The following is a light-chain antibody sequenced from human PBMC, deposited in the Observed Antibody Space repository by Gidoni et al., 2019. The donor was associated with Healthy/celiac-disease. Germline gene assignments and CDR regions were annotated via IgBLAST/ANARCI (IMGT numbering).Light chain of an antibody. CDR3: QQYGSSPYT. CDR2: GAS. Sequence: ESVWTQSPGTLSLSPGERATLSCRASQSVSSSYLAWYQQKPGQAPSLLIYGASSRATGIPDRFSGSGSGTDFTLTISRLEPEDFAVYYCQQYGSSPYTFGQGTKLEIK. J-gene: IGKJ2*01. V-gene: IGKV3-20*01. CDR1: QSVSSSY.